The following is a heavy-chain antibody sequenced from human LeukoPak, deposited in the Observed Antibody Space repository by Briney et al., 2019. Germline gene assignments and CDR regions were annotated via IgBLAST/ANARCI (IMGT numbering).Heavy chain of an antibody. D-gene: IGHD5-18*01. CDR1: GDSISTNHW. CDR3: ARGESEYSYDDAFDI. V-gene: IGHV4-4*02. Sequence: SETLSLTCAVSGDSISTNHWWSWVRQPPGKGLEWIGEVYHSGSTNYNPSLKSRVTISVDKSKNLFSLKLSSVTAADTAVYYCARGESEYSYDDAFDIWGQGTMVTVSS. CDR2: VYHSGST. J-gene: IGHJ3*02.